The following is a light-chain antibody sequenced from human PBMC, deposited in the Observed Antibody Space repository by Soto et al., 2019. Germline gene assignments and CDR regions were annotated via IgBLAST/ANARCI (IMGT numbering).Light chain of an antibody. Sequence: IKMRQSPSCGAAYLGESVGVSCRASQGVSDWVAWYQQKPGEAPKLLIYGSSSLLSGVPSRFSASVSGTDGTLTISSLQQEDGPVYDSQQRSNWTRTFGQGTKVDIK. J-gene: IGKJ1*01. V-gene: IGKV1-12*01. CDR2: GSS. CDR3: QQRSNWTRT. CDR1: QGVSDW.